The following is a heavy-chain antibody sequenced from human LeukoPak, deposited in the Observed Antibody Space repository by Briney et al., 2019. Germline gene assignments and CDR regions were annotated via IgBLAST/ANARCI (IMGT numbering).Heavy chain of an antibody. D-gene: IGHD3-10*01. CDR2: ISGGST. CDR3: AKGRRGSGFMDV. Sequence: GGSLRLSCAASGFTVSSNEMSWVRQAPGKGLEWVSSISGGSTYYADSRKGRFTISRDNSKNTLYLQMNSLRAEDTAVYYCAKGRRGSGFMDVWGKGTTVTVS. J-gene: IGHJ6*03. CDR1: GFTVSSNE. V-gene: IGHV3-38-3*01.